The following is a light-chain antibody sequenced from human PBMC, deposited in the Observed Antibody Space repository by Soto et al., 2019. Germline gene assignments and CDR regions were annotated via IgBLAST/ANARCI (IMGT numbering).Light chain of an antibody. Sequence: DIVMTQSPLSLPVSPGEPASISCRSIQSLLHRNGYSSLDWDLQKPGQSPRLLIYLASTRASGVPDKFSASGSGTVFTLKISRVEAEDVGIYYCMQALHTPYSFGQGTKLEI. CDR1: QSLLHRNGYSS. CDR3: MQALHTPYS. J-gene: IGKJ2*01. CDR2: LAS. V-gene: IGKV2-28*01.